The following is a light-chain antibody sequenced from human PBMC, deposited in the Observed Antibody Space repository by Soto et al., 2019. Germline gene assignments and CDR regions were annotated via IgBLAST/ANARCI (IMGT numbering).Light chain of an antibody. J-gene: IGLJ1*01. CDR1: SSDVGGYNY. CDR3: SSYKSSINGV. Sequence: QSVLTQPASVSGSPGQSITISCTGTSSDVGGYNYVSWYQQHPGKAPKLIIYEVSNRPSGVSNRFSGSKSGNTASLTISGLQAEDEADYYCSSYKSSINGVFGTGTKVTVL. CDR2: EVS. V-gene: IGLV2-14*01.